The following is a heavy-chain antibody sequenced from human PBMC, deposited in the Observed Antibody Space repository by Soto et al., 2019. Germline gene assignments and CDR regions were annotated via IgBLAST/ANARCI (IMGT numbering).Heavy chain of an antibody. CDR3: AKVTRKGSAIDFDY. J-gene: IGHJ4*02. Sequence: QVQLVQSGAELKKPGASVKVSCKASGYTFSNYDMNSVRQATGQEPEWSGCVNPNNGDTGYSQKFQGRVPLTTDISTTTAYMELTSLRSEDTAIYYFAKVTRKGSAIDFDYWGQGTLITVSS. D-gene: IGHD3-10*01. CDR2: VNPNNGDT. CDR1: GYTFSNYD. V-gene: IGHV1-8*01.